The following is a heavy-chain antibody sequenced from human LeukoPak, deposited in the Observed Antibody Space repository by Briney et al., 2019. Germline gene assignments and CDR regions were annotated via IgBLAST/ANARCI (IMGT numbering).Heavy chain of an antibody. CDR2: IYTSGST. CDR3: ARDRYGSGSYYKSWFDP. J-gene: IGHJ5*02. V-gene: IGHV4-4*07. Sequence: PSETLSLTCTVSGGSTSSYYWSWIRQPAGKGLEWIGRIYTSGSTNYNPSLKSRVTMSVDTSKNQFSLKLSSVTAADTAVYYCARDRYGSGSYYKSWFDPWGQGTLVTVSS. D-gene: IGHD3-10*01. CDR1: GGSTSSYY.